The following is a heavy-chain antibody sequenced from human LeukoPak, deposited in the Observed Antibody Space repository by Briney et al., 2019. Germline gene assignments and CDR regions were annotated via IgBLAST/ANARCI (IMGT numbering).Heavy chain of an antibody. Sequence: SETLSLTCTVSGGSISNYYWIWIRQPPGKGLEWIGYIYYSGTTKYNPSLKSRATISVDTSKNQFSLNQNSVTAADTAVYYCARGAYSSGWYLEYWGQGTLVTVSS. J-gene: IGHJ4*02. CDR1: GGSISNYY. V-gene: IGHV4-59*01. CDR2: IYYSGTT. CDR3: ARGAYSSGWYLEY. D-gene: IGHD6-19*01.